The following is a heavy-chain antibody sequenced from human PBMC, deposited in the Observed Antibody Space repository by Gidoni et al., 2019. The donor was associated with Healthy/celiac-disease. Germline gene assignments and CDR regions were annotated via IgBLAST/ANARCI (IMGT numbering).Heavy chain of an antibody. Sequence: GGGLVQPGRSLRLSCTASGFTFGDYAMSWFRQAPGKGLEWVGFIRSKAYGGTTEYAASVKGRFTISRNDSKSIAYPQMNRLKTEDTAVYYCTRDESIAVAGTKNAFDIWGQGTMVTVSS. D-gene: IGHD6-19*01. CDR3: TRDESIAVAGTKNAFDI. CDR2: IRSKAYGGTT. J-gene: IGHJ3*02. V-gene: IGHV3-49*03. CDR1: GFTFGDYA.